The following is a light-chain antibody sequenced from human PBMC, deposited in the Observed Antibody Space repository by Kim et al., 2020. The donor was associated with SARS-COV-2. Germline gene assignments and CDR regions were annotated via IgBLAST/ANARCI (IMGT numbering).Light chain of an antibody. CDR3: LQGTHWPPIT. CDR2: TVS. J-gene: IGKJ5*01. CDR1: QSLVYRNGITY. Sequence: ASISCRSSQSLVYRNGITYLIWFQQRPGQSPRRLIYTVSKRDSGVPDRFSGSGSGTDFTLKISRVEAEDVGVYYCLQGTHWPPITFGQGTRLEIK. V-gene: IGKV2-30*01.